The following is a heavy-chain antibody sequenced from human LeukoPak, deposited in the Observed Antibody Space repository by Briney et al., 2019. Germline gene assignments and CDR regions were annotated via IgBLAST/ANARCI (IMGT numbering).Heavy chain of an antibody. CDR1: GGSISSGGYS. Sequence: LSLTCAVSGGSISSGGYSWSWIRQPPGKGLEWVSGISGSGGNTYYADSVKGRFTISRDNSENTLNLQMNSLRAEDTAIYYCAKARAGDITAAFNYWGQGTLVTVSS. V-gene: IGHV3-23*01. CDR3: AKARAGDITAAFNY. D-gene: IGHD6-13*01. J-gene: IGHJ4*02. CDR2: ISGSGGNT.